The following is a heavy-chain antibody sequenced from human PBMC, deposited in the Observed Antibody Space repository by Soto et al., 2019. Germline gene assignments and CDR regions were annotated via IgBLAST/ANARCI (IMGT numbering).Heavy chain of an antibody. Sequence: ASETLSLTCAVYGGSFSGYYWSWIRQPPGKGLEWIGEINHSGSTNYNPSLKSRVTISVDTSKNQFSLKLSSVTAADTAVYYCARGPLAGKQQLVPKYFDYWGQGTLVTVSS. CDR2: INHSGST. CDR3: ARGPLAGKQQLVPKYFDY. CDR1: GGSFSGYY. J-gene: IGHJ4*02. D-gene: IGHD6-13*01. V-gene: IGHV4-34*01.